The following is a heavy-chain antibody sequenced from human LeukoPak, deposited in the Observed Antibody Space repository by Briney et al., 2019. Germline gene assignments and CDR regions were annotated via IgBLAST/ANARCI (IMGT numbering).Heavy chain of an antibody. CDR1: GFTFSSYG. J-gene: IGHJ4*02. D-gene: IGHD3-10*01. Sequence: GGSLRLSCAASGFTFSSYGMHWVRQAPGKGLEWVAVISYDGSNKYYADSVKGRFTISRDNSKNTLYLQMNSLRSDDTAVYYCARDLVTMVRGVITPGSYWGQGTLVTVSS. CDR3: ARDLVTMVRGVITPGSY. CDR2: ISYDGSNK. V-gene: IGHV3-30*03.